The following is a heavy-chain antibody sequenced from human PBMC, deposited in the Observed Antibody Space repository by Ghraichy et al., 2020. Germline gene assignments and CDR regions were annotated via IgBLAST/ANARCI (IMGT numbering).Heavy chain of an antibody. D-gene: IGHD3-10*01. V-gene: IGHV6-1*01. Sequence: SQTLSLTCAISGDSVSRNSAAWNWIRQSPSRGLEWLGRTYYRSKWYNDYAVSVRSRIIINPDTSTNQFSLQLNSVTPEDTAVYYCARDPADPGSWFDPWGQGSLVTVS. CDR2: TYYRSKWYN. J-gene: IGHJ5*02. CDR3: ARDPADPGSWFDP. CDR1: GDSVSRNSAA.